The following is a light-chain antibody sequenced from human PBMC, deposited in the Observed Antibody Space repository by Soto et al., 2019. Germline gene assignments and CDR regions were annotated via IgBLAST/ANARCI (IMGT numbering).Light chain of an antibody. J-gene: IGLJ3*02. CDR1: SSNLGAGYD. CDR2: GNR. CDR3: QAYDYSLTASV. Sequence: QSVLTQPPSVSGAPGQRVTLSCTGNSSNLGAGYDVNWYQQLPGAAPKLVIFGNRNRPSGVPERFSGSKSGTSASLAITGLQAEDEADYYGQAYDYSLTASVFGGGTKLTVL. V-gene: IGLV1-40*01.